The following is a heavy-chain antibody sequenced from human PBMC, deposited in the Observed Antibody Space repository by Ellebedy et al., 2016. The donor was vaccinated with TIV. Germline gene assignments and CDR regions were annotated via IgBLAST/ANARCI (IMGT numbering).Heavy chain of an antibody. V-gene: IGHV3-48*02. Sequence: PGGSLRLSCAASGFIFRSYSMNWVRQAQGKGLEWVSYISGGDTTTYYADSVKGRFTISRDNAKNSLYLQMNSLRDEDTAVYYCARDMAVVATYWYFDLWGRGTRVTVSS. D-gene: IGHD6-19*01. J-gene: IGHJ2*01. CDR2: ISGGDTTT. CDR1: GFIFRSYS. CDR3: ARDMAVVATYWYFDL.